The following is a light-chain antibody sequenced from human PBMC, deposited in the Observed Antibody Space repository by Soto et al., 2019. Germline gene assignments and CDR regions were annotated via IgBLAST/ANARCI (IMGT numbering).Light chain of an antibody. V-gene: IGLV3-21*02. Sequence: SYELTQPPSVSVAPGQTARITCGGNNIGSKSVHWYQQKPGQAPVLVVYDDSDRPSGIPERLSGSNSGDTATLTISRVEVGDEADYYCQVWDSRSDHVVFGGGTQLTVL. CDR3: QVWDSRSDHVV. CDR1: NIGSKS. CDR2: DDS. J-gene: IGLJ2*01.